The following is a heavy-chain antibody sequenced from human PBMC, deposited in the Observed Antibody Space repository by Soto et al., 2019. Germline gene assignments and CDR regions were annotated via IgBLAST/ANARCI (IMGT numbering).Heavy chain of an antibody. CDR2: IIPMFGSP. Sequence: QGQLVQSGAEVKKAGSSVKVSCKASGGTLSTNAIPWVRQAPGQGLEWMGAIIPMFGSPKYAQKFLGRVKITADNPPSTIYMEMISLTSADTAVYYCARGGFVAGLYNAMDAWGQGTTVAVSS. J-gene: IGHJ6*02. D-gene: IGHD6-19*01. CDR3: ARGGFVAGLYNAMDA. CDR1: GGTLSTNA. V-gene: IGHV1-69*06.